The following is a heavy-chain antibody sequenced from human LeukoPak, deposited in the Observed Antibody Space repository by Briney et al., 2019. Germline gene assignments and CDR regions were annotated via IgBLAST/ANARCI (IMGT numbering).Heavy chain of an antibody. D-gene: IGHD3-22*01. Sequence: GASVKVSCKASGYTFTGYYMHWVRQAPGQGLEWMGWINPNSGGTNYAQKLQGRVTMTTDTSTSTAYMELRSLRSDDTAVYYCARDAPRGYYDSSGKFDYWGQGTLVTVSS. CDR1: GYTFTGYY. V-gene: IGHV1-2*02. CDR2: INPNSGGT. J-gene: IGHJ4*02. CDR3: ARDAPRGYYDSSGKFDY.